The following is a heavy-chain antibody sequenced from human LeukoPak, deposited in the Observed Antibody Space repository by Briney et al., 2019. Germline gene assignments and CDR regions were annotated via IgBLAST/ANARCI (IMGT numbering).Heavy chain of an antibody. CDR3: ARATVTTDISWFDP. Sequence: PSETLSLTCTVSGGSISSYYWSWIRQPPGKGLEWIGYIYYSGSTNYNPSLKSRVTISVDTSKNQFSLKLSSVTAADTAVYYCARATVTTDISWFDPRGQGTLVTVSS. CDR2: IYYSGST. J-gene: IGHJ5*02. CDR1: GGSISSYY. D-gene: IGHD4-11*01. V-gene: IGHV4-59*01.